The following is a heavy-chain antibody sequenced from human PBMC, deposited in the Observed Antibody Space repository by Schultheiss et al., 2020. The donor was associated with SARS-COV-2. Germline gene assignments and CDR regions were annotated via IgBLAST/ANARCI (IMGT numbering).Heavy chain of an antibody. Sequence: ASVKVSCKASGYTFTGYYMHWVRQAPGQGLEWMGRINPNSGGTNYAQKFQGRVTMTRDTSISTAYMEPSRLRSDDTAVYYCARETSSSWGGADYWGQGTLVTVSS. D-gene: IGHD6-6*01. CDR2: INPNSGGT. CDR1: GYTFTGYY. CDR3: ARETSSSWGGADY. J-gene: IGHJ4*02. V-gene: IGHV1-2*06.